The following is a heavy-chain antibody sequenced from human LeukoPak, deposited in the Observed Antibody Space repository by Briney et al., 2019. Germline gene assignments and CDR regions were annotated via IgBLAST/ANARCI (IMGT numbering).Heavy chain of an antibody. Sequence: GGSLRLSCAASGFTVITNDMTWVRQAPGKGLVWVSVLYSDGNTKNADSVQGRFTISRDNSKNTTHLERNSLSPDDTAVYYCARGVEPLAANTLAYWGQGTLVTVSS. D-gene: IGHD1-14*01. V-gene: IGHV3-53*01. CDR3: ARGVEPLAANTLAY. CDR2: LYSDGNT. J-gene: IGHJ4*02. CDR1: GFTVITND.